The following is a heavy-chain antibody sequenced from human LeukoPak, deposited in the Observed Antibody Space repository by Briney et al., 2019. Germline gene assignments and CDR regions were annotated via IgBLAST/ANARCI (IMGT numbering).Heavy chain of an antibody. D-gene: IGHD1-14*01. CDR1: GYSISRGYH. CDR3: ARVNFNPDY. J-gene: IGHJ4*02. Sequence: SETPSLTCTVSGYSISRGYHWGWVRQPPGKGLEWIGSVHQSGSTYYNPSLKSRLTISADTSKNQFSLKLDSVTAADTAVYYCARVNFNPDYWGQGTLVTVSS. CDR2: VHQSGST. V-gene: IGHV4-38-2*02.